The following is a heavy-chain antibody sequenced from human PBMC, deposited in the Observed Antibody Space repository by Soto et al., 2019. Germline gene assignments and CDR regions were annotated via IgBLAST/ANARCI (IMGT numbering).Heavy chain of an antibody. J-gene: IGHJ6*03. D-gene: IGHD6-19*01. CDR2: IYSGGST. Sequence: GGSLRLSCAASGFTVSSNYMSWVRQAPGKGLEWVSVIYSGGSTYYADSVKGRFTISRDNSKNTLYLQMNSRRAEDTAVYYCARGGAVAGHYYYYYYMDVWGKGTTVTVSS. CDR3: ARGGAVAGHYYYYYYMDV. V-gene: IGHV3-66*01. CDR1: GFTVSSNY.